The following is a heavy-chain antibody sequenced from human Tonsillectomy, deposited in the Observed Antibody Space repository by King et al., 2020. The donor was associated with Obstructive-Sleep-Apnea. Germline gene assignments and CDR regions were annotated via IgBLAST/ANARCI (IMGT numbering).Heavy chain of an antibody. D-gene: IGHD6-13*01. Sequence: QLQESGPGLVKPSETLSLTCTVSGGSISSYYWSWIRQPPGKGLEWFGYIYYSGSTNYNPSLKSRVTISVDTSKNQVSLKLSSVTAADTAVYYCARTLSIAAAGTGWYFDLWGRGTLVTVSS. J-gene: IGHJ2*01. CDR1: GGSISSYY. CDR2: IYYSGST. V-gene: IGHV4-59*01. CDR3: ARTLSIAAAGTGWYFDL.